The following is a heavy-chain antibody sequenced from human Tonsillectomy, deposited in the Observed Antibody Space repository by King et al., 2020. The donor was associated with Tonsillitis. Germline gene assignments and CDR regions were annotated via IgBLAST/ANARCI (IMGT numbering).Heavy chain of an antibody. CDR2: IYYIGST. J-gene: IGHJ4*02. Sequence: VQLQESGPGLVKPSQTLSLTCTVSGGSISSGDYYWRWIRQPPGKGLEWIGYIYYIGSTYYNPSLKSRVTISVDTSKNQFSLKLSSVTAADTAVFYCARARRGPGVYFDYWGQGTLVTVSS. CDR3: ARARRGPGVYFDY. D-gene: IGHD2-8*01. V-gene: IGHV4-30-4*01. CDR1: GGSISSGDYY.